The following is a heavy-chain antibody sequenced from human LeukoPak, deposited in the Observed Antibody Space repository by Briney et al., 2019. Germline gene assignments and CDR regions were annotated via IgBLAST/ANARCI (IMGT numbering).Heavy chain of an antibody. V-gene: IGHV4-34*01. CDR3: ARMGWGSFRGGGSN. D-gene: IGHD3-16*01. CDR2: INHSGST. Sequence: ASETLSLTCAVYGGSFSGYYWSWIRQPPRKGLEWIGEINHSGSTNYNPSLNSRVTISVDTAKNQFSLKLSSVTAADTAVYDCARMGWGSFRGGGSNWGQGTLVTVSS. J-gene: IGHJ4*02. CDR1: GGSFSGYY.